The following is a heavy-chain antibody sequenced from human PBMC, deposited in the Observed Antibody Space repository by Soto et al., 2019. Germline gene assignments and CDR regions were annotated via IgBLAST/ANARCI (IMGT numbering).Heavy chain of an antibody. Sequence: GGSLRLSCAASGFTFSRYALSWVRQAPGKGLEWVSAISGSGGGTYDYADSVKGRFTISRDNSKNTLYLQMNSLRAEDTAVYYCAKSPLRLGFSYYYYGMDVWGQGTTVTVSS. CDR2: ISGSGGGT. D-gene: IGHD2-21*01. CDR3: AKSPLRLGFSYYYYGMDV. CDR1: GFTFSRYA. V-gene: IGHV3-23*01. J-gene: IGHJ6*02.